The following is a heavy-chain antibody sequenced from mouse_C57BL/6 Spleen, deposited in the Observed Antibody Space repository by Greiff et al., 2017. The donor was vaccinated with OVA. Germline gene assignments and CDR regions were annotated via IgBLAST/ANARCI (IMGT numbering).Heavy chain of an antibody. D-gene: IGHD4-1*02. CDR1: GFSLTSYG. Sequence: QVQLQQSGPGLVQPSQSLSITCTVSGFSLTSYGVHWVRQSPGKGLEWLGVIWSGGSTDYNAAFISRLSISKDNSKSQVFFKMNSLQADDTAIYYCARNLNWGYAMDYWGQGTSVTVSS. J-gene: IGHJ4*01. V-gene: IGHV2-2*01. CDR2: IWSGGST. CDR3: ARNLNWGYAMDY.